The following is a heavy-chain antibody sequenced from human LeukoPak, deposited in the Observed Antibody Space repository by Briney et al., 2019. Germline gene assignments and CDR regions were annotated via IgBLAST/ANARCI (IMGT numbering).Heavy chain of an antibody. CDR2: INPNSGGT. D-gene: IGHD6-19*01. V-gene: IGHV1-2*02. J-gene: IGHJ4*02. Sequence: GASVKVSRKASGYTFTDYYMHWVRQAPGQGLEWMGWINPNSGGTNYAQKFQGRVTMTRDTSISTAYMELSRLRSDDTAVYYCARDVAVAGLAVYWGQGTLVTVSS. CDR1: GYTFTDYY. CDR3: ARDVAVAGLAVY.